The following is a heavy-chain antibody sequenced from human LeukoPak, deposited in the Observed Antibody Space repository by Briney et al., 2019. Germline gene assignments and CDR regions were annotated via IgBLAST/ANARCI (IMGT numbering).Heavy chain of an antibody. CDR3: AKDRGYSGYGGAGANTWFDP. CDR1: GFTFSSYG. CDR2: ISYDGSNK. V-gene: IGHV3-30*18. Sequence: GRSLRLSCAASGFTFSSYGMHWVRQAPGKGLEWVAVISYDGSNKYYADSVKGRFTISRDNSKNTLYLQMNSLRAEDTAVYYCAKDRGYSGYGGAGANTWFDPWGQGTLVTVSS. J-gene: IGHJ5*02. D-gene: IGHD5-12*01.